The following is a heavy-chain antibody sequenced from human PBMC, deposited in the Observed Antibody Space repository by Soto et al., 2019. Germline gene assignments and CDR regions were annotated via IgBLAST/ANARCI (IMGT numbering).Heavy chain of an antibody. Sequence: GGSLRLSCVASGFTFSSYGMHWVRQAPGKGLEWVAVIWNAASNLHYADSVRGRFTISRDNTKDTMYLQMNSLRGEDTAVYYCARDPIGPRMFDYWGQGTLVTVSS. J-gene: IGHJ4*02. CDR2: IWNAASNL. CDR1: GFTFSSYG. CDR3: ARDPIGPRMFDY. V-gene: IGHV3-33*01.